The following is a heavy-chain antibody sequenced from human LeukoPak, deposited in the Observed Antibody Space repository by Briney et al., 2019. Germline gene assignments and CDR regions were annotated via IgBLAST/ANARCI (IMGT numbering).Heavy chain of an antibody. D-gene: IGHD1-14*01. CDR3: ARARNHYYYYGMDV. CDR1: GFTFSSNY. J-gene: IGHJ6*02. CDR2: IYSGGST. V-gene: IGHV3-53*01. Sequence: GGSLRLSCAASGFTFSSNYMSWVRQAPGKGLEWVSVIYSGGSTCYADSVKGRFTISRDNSKNTLYLQMNSLRAEDTAVYYCARARNHYYYYGMDVWGQGTTVTVSS.